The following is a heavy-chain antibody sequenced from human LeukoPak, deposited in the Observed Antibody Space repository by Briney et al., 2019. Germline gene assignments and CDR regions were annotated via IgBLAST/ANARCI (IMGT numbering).Heavy chain of an antibody. J-gene: IGHJ3*02. V-gene: IGHV3-11*06. CDR1: GFTFSDYY. D-gene: IGHD2/OR15-2a*01. CDR2: ISSSSSYI. CDR3: ARVNSQGAFDI. Sequence: GGSLRLSCAASGFTFSDYYMSWIRQAPGKGLEWDSSISSSSSYIYYADSVKGRFTISRDNAKNSLYLQMNSLRAEDTAVYYCARVNSQGAFDIWGQGTMVTVSS.